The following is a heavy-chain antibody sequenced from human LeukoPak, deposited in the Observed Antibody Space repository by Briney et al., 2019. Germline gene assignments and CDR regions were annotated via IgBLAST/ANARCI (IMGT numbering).Heavy chain of an antibody. CDR2: IKEDGSEK. Sequence: PGGSLRLSCAASGFTFSSYEMNWVRQAPGKGLEWVANIKEDGSEKYYVDSVKGRYTISRDNAKKSLYLQMNSLRAEDTAVYYCARDWPTPRARIDYWGQGTLVTVSS. CDR1: GFTFSSYE. J-gene: IGHJ4*02. D-gene: IGHD2-15*01. V-gene: IGHV3-7*01. CDR3: ARDWPTPRARIDY.